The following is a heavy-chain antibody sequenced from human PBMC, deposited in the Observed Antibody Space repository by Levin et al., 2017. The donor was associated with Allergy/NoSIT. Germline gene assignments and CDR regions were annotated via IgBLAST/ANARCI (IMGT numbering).Heavy chain of an antibody. CDR1: GFTFSTFV. J-gene: IGHJ2*01. CDR2: ISYDGSNK. CDR3: ARGDDHTGRYFDL. D-gene: IGHD3-10*01. V-gene: IGHV3-30*04. Sequence: PGGSLRLSCAASGFTFSTFVMHWVRQAPGKGLEWVTLISYDGSNKFYADSVKGRFTISKDNSKKTVYLQMNSLRLEDTAMYYCARGDDHTGRYFDLWGRGSLVTVSS.